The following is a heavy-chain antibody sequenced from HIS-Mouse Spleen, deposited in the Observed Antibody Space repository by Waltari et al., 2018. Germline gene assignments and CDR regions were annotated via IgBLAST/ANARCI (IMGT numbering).Heavy chain of an antibody. CDR1: GFTFSSYG. Sequence: QVQLVESGGGVVQPGRSLRLSCAASGFTFSSYGMHWVRQAPGKGLEWGAVISYDGSNKYYADSVKGRFTISRDNSKNTLYLQMNSLRAEDTAVYYCAKDRGSPLYFDYWGQGTLVTVSS. CDR3: AKDRGSPLYFDY. J-gene: IGHJ4*02. V-gene: IGHV3-30*18. CDR2: ISYDGSNK. D-gene: IGHD1-26*01.